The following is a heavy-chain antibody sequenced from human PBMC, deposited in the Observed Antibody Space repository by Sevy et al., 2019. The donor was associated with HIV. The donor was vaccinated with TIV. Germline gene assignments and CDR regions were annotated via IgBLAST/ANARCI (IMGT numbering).Heavy chain of an antibody. CDR1: GFTFSSYS. V-gene: IGHV3-48*01. CDR2: IDSRSSNR. D-gene: IGHD5-12*01. J-gene: IGHJ6*02. CDR3: AREGGYTDQGMDV. Sequence: GGSLRLSCAASGFTFSSYSMNWVRQAPGKGLEWLSYIDSRSSNRYYAESVKGRFTVSRDNAKKSLYVQMNSLRGEDTAVYYCAREGGYTDQGMDVWGQGTTVTVSS.